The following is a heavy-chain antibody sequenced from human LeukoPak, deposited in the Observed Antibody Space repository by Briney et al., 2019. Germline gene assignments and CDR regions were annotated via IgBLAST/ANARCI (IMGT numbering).Heavy chain of an antibody. V-gene: IGHV1-18*01. CDR2: ISAYNGNT. D-gene: IGHD3-10*01. CDR1: GYTFTSYG. J-gene: IGHJ4*02. CDR3: ARDHSPMVRGVIVY. Sequence: GASVKVSCKVSGYTFTSYGISWVRQAPGQGLEWMGWISAYNGNTNYAQKLQGRVTMTTDTSTCTAYMELRSLRSDDTAVYYCARDHSPMVRGVIVYWGQGTLVTVSS.